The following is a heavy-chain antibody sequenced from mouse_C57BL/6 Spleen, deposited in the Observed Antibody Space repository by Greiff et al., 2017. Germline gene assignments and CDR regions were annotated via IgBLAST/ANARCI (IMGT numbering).Heavy chain of an antibody. D-gene: IGHD1-1*01. CDR2: IWSDGST. CDR3: ARQAYGSSYGYAMDY. J-gene: IGHJ4*01. CDR1: GFSFTSYG. V-gene: IGHV2-6-1*01. Sequence: QVQLQQSGPGLVAPSQSLSITCTVSGFSFTSYGVHWVRQPPGKGLEWLVVIWSDGSTTYNSALKSRLSISKDNSKSQVFLKMNSLQTDDTAMYYCARQAYGSSYGYAMDYWGQGTSVTVSS.